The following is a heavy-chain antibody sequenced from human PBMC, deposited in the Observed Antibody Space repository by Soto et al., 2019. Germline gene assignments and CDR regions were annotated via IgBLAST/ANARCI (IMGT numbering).Heavy chain of an antibody. CDR3: AREFGLRYFDWSLEDWFDP. V-gene: IGHV3-11*05. J-gene: IGHJ5*02. CDR1: GFTFSDYY. D-gene: IGHD3-9*01. CDR2: ISSSSSYT. Sequence: GGSLRLSCAASGFTFSDYYMSWIRQAPGKGLEWVSYISSSSSYTNYADSVKGRFTISRDNAKNSLYLQMNSLRAEDTAVYYCAREFGLRYFDWSLEDWFDPWGQGTLVTVSS.